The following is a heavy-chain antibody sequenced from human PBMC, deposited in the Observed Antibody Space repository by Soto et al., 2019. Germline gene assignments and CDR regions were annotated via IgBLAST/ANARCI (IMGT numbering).Heavy chain of an antibody. Sequence: HPGGSLRLSCAASGFTFSSYAMSWVRQAPGKGLEWVSAISGSGGSTYYADSVKGRFTISIDNSKSTLYLQMNSLRAEDTAVYYYAKDAPQYPQKLYSSPNWFDPWGQGTLVTVYS. CDR2: ISGSGGST. CDR1: GFTFSSYA. D-gene: IGHD6-13*01. CDR3: AKDAPQYPQKLYSSPNWFDP. J-gene: IGHJ5*02. V-gene: IGHV3-23*01.